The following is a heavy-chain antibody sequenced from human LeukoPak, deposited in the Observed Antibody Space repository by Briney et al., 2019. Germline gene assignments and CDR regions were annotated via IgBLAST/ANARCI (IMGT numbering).Heavy chain of an antibody. CDR3: ARREKTTEIFDH. CDR2: IYPGDSDT. V-gene: IGHV5-51*01. CDR1: GYXFTNYW. D-gene: IGHD4-17*01. Sequence: GESLKISSNGSGYXFTNYWICWVRQMPGKGLEWMGIIYPGDSDTRYNPSFQGQVTISADKSISTAYLQWSSLKASDTAIYYCARREKTTEIFDHWGQGTLVSVSS. J-gene: IGHJ4*02.